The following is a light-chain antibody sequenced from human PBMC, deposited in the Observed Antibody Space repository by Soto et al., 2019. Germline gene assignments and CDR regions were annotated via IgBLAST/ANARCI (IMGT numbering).Light chain of an antibody. J-gene: IGKJ4*01. CDR3: QQRSNWPPT. Sequence: EIILTLSPATLTLSPGARATLSYRASQSVSSYLAGYQQNSGQAPRLLFYDASNRATGIPARFSGSGSGTDFTLTISSLEPEDFAVYYCQQRSNWPPTFGGGTKVDIK. CDR2: DAS. CDR1: QSVSSY. V-gene: IGKV3-11*01.